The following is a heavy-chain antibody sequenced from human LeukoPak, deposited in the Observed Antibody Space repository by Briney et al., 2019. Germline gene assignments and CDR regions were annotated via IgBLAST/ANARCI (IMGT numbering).Heavy chain of an antibody. V-gene: IGHV3-23*01. CDR2: ISGSGGST. Sequence: GGSLRLSCAASGVTFSNYAMTWVRQAPGKGLEWVSGISGSGGSTHDADSVKGRFTISRGNSKNTLYLQMNSLRADDTAVYYCAARYSSNWSYYFDYWGQGTLVTVSS. J-gene: IGHJ4*02. D-gene: IGHD6-13*01. CDR1: GVTFSNYA. CDR3: AARYSSNWSYYFDY.